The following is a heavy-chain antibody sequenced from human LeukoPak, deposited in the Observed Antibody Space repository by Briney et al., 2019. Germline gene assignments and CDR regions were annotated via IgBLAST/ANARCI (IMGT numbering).Heavy chain of an antibody. CDR1: GFIFSNYG. J-gene: IGHJ1*01. CDR3: AKSRGTSLSQYFQH. V-gene: IGHV3-30*18. Sequence: PGRSLRLSCAASGFIFSNYGIHWVRQAPGKGLEWVALISSDGSNESSADSVKGRFTVSRVNSKNTVYLQMNSLRAEDTAVYYCAKSRGTSLSQYFQHWGQGAPVTVSS. CDR2: ISSDGSNE. D-gene: IGHD3-16*02.